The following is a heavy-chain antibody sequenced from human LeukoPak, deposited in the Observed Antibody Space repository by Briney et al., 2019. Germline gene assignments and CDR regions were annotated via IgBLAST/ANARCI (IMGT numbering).Heavy chain of an antibody. CDR3: ARGLYDSSGYYYVDIHFDY. V-gene: IGHV4-30-4*01. CDR2: IYYSGST. Sequence: PSETLSLTCTVSGGSISSGDYYWSWIRQPPGKGLEWIGYIYYSGSTYYNPSLKSRVTISVDTSKNQFSLKLSSVTAADTAVYYCARGLYDSSGYYYVDIHFDYWGQGTLVTVSS. J-gene: IGHJ4*02. CDR1: GGSISSGDYY. D-gene: IGHD3-22*01.